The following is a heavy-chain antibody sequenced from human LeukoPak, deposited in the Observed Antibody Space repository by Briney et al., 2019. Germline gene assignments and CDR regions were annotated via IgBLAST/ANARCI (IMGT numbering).Heavy chain of an antibody. Sequence: GGSLRLSCAASGFIFNSYAMTWVRQAPGKGLEWVSSISGSGSNTYYSDSVKGRFTISRDNSKNTMYLQMNSLRAEDTAVYYCARGTLEHCSGASCYPLDSWGQGTLVTVSS. D-gene: IGHD2-15*01. CDR3: ARGTLEHCSGASCYPLDS. J-gene: IGHJ5*01. CDR2: ISGSGSNT. V-gene: IGHV3-23*01. CDR1: GFIFNSYA.